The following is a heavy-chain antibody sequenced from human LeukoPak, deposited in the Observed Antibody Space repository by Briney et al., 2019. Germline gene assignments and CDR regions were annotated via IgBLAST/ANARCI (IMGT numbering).Heavy chain of an antibody. CDR1: GGSISSSSYY. J-gene: IGHJ2*01. D-gene: IGHD6-13*01. V-gene: IGHV4-39*07. CDR3: ARPRGAAAGSTYWYFDL. Sequence: PSETLSLTCTVSGGSISSSSYYWGWIRQPPGKGLEWIGSIYYSGSTYYNPSLKSRVTISVDTSKNQFSLKLSSVTAADTAVYYCARPRGAAAGSTYWYFDLWGRGTLVTVSS. CDR2: IYYSGST.